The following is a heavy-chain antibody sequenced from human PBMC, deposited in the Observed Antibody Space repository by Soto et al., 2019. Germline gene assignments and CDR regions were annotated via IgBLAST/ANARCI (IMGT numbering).Heavy chain of an antibody. CDR1: GDTFRNYA. J-gene: IGHJ4*02. CDR2: IIPLFST. D-gene: IGHD6-19*01. Sequence: QVQLVQSGAEVQKPGSSVKVSCKASGDTFRNYAFTWVRQAPGQGLEWMGTIIPLFSTRYAQKFQGRVTMTADESTSTVYMDLSSLKSDDTAVYYCARDPGIAVVGRGTSFEHWGQGTLVTVSS. V-gene: IGHV1-69*18. CDR3: ARDPGIAVVGRGTSFEH.